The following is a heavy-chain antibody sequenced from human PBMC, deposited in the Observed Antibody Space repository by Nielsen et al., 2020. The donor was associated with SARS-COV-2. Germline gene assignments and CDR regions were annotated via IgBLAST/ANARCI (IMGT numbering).Heavy chain of an antibody. CDR2: ISYDGSNK. V-gene: IGHV3-30*18. CDR1: GFTFSSYG. D-gene: IGHD2-2*01. J-gene: IGHJ6*03. CDR3: AKGGVPASRSHYSYYYMDV. Sequence: GESLKISCAASGFTFSSYGMHWVRQAPGKGLEWVAVISYDGSNKYYADSVKGRFTISRDNSKNTLYLQMNSLRRGDTAVYFCAKGGVPASRSHYSYYYMDVWGKGTTVTVSS.